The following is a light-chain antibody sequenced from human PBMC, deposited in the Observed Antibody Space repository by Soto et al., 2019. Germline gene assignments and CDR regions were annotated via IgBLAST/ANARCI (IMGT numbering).Light chain of an antibody. Sequence: DIQMTQSPSSLSASVGDRVTITCRSSQTISSYLNWYQQKPGKAPKLLIYAASSLHSGVPPRFSGSGSGTDFTLTISSLQPEDFASYYCQQSYSTPWTFGQGTKVEIK. CDR2: AAS. V-gene: IGKV1-39*01. CDR3: QQSYSTPWT. CDR1: QTISSY. J-gene: IGKJ1*01.